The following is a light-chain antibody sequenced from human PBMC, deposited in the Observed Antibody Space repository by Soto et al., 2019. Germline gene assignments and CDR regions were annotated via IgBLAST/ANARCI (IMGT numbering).Light chain of an antibody. Sequence: EMVVTQSPATLSVSPGERATLSCRASQDVSSNLAWYQQKPGQAPSLLIYGASTRATGNPARFSGSGSGTEFTLTISSLQSEDYAVYFCQQYIRWPLTCGGGTKVEI. CDR2: GAS. J-gene: IGKJ4*01. CDR3: QQYIRWPLT. CDR1: QDVSSN. V-gene: IGKV3-15*01.